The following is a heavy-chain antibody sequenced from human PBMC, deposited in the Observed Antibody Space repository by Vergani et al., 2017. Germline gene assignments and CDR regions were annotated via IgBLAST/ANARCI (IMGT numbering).Heavy chain of an antibody. Sequence: VHLLESGGGLIQPGGSLRISCTASGFTLSDYSMNWVRQAPGKGLEWVAVIWYDGSNKYYADSVKGRFTISRDNSKNTLYLQMNSLRAEDTAVYYCARKYSSSPTNYYYYYMDVWGKXP. CDR3: ARKYSSSPTNYYYYYMDV. D-gene: IGHD6-13*01. CDR2: IWYDGSNK. CDR1: GFTLSDYS. V-gene: IGHV3-33*01. J-gene: IGHJ6*03.